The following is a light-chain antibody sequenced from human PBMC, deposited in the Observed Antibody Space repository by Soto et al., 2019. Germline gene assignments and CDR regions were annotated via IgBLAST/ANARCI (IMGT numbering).Light chain of an antibody. J-gene: IGLJ1*01. CDR2: SNN. Sequence: QAVVTQPPSASGTPGQRVTISCSGSSSNIGSNTVNWYQQLPGTAPKLLIYSNNQRPSGVPDRFSGSKSGTSASLAISGLQSEDEADYYCAAWDDSLWVFGTGTKLTVL. CDR3: AAWDDSLWV. V-gene: IGLV1-44*01. CDR1: SSNIGSNT.